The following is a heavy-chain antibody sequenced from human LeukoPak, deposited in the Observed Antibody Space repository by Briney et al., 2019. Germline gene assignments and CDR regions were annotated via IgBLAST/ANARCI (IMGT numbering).Heavy chain of an antibody. D-gene: IGHD6-13*01. CDR2: ISWNSGSI. V-gene: IGHV3-9*01. CDR3: AKDIAAAGTDAFDI. CDR1: GFTFDDYA. Sequence: GRSLRLSCAASGFTFDDYAMHWVRQAPGKGLEWVSGISWNSGSIGYADSVKGRFTISRDNAKNSLYLQMNSLRAEDKALYYCAKDIAAAGTDAFDIWGQGTMVTVSS. J-gene: IGHJ3*02.